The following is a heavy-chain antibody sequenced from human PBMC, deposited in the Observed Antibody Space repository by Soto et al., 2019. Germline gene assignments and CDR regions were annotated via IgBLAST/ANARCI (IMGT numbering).Heavy chain of an antibody. CDR2: IYYSGTT. CDR3: ARREIQGPIDY. Sequence: QVQLQESGPGLVKPSDTLSLTCAVSGYSISSSNWWGWIRQPPGKGLEWIGYIYYSGTTYYNPSLKRRFTFSIXTSKNQFSLKLTSVTAVDTAVYYCARREIQGPIDYWGQGTLVTVSS. D-gene: IGHD1-26*01. J-gene: IGHJ4*02. V-gene: IGHV4-28*01. CDR1: GYSISSSNW.